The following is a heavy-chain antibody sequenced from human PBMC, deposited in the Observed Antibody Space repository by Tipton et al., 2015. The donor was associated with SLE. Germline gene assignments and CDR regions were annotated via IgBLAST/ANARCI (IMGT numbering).Heavy chain of an antibody. Sequence: GTSEFTFRSYWMIWVRQPPGKGLEWVANINQDGSEKYYVDSVKGRFTISRDNAKNSLFLQMNSLRAEDTAVYYCARLPGHSTGIRYVREGSDFWGQGTLVTVAS. CDR1: EFTFRSYW. J-gene: IGHJ4*02. CDR2: INQDGSEK. V-gene: IGHV3-7*01. CDR3: ARLPGHSTGIRYVREGSDF. D-gene: IGHD1-1*01.